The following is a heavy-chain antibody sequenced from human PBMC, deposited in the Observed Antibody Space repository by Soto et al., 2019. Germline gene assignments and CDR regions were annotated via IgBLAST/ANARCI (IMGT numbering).Heavy chain of an antibody. V-gene: IGHV3-21*01. D-gene: IGHD6-13*01. Sequence: GGSLRLSCAASGFTFSSYSMNWVRQAPGKGLEWVSSISSSSYIYYADSVKGRFTISRDNAKNSLYLQMNSLRAEDTAVYYCARDSSSSWYKFYDYWGQGTLVTVSS. CDR2: ISSSSYI. CDR1: GFTFSSYS. CDR3: ARDSSSSWYKFYDY. J-gene: IGHJ4*02.